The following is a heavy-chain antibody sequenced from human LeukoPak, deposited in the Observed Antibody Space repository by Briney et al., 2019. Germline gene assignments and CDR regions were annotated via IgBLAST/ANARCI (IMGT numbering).Heavy chain of an antibody. CDR2: VNPHSGGT. V-gene: IGHV1-2*02. CDR1: GYTFTEYY. CDR3: AAQRWLQSDFDY. D-gene: IGHD5-24*01. J-gene: IGHJ4*02. Sequence: ASVKVSCKTSGYTFTEYYIHWVRQAPGHGLEWMGWVNPHSGGTNYAQKFQGRVTMTRDTSISTAYMDLSRLRSDDTAVYYCAAQRWLQSDFDYWGQGTLVTVSS.